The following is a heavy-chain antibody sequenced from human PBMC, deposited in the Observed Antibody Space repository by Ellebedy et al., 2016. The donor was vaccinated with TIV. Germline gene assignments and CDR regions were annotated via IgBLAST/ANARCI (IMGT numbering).Heavy chain of an antibody. CDR2: IRFDGNNA. J-gene: IGHJ6*02. CDR3: AKDRDNYGGAPYNGMDI. Sequence: GGSLRLSCAASGFTFSTYGIHWVRQGPGKGLEWVAFIRFDGNNAYYADSAKGRFTISRDNSKNTLYLQMNSLRAEDTAVYYCAKDRDNYGGAPYNGMDIWGQGTTVTVSS. CDR1: GFTFSTYG. V-gene: IGHV3-30*02. D-gene: IGHD5-18*01.